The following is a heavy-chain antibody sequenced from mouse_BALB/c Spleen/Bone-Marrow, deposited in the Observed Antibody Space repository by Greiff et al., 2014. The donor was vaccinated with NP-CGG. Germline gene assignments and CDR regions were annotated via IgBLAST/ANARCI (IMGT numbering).Heavy chain of an antibody. CDR1: GFSLTSYG. CDR2: IWAGGST. V-gene: IGHV2-9*02. Sequence: QVQLQQSGPGLVAPSQSLSITCTVSGFSLTSYGVHWVRQPPGKGLEWLGAIWAGGSTNYNSALMSRLSNTKDNSKSQVFLEMDSLQTDDTAMYYCARVFTTATWGFAYWGQGTLVTVSA. CDR3: ARVFTTATWGFAY. J-gene: IGHJ3*01. D-gene: IGHD1-2*01.